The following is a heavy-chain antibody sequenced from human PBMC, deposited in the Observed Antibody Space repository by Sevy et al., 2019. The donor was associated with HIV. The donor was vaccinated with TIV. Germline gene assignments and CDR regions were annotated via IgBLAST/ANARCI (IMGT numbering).Heavy chain of an antibody. CDR2: INHSGST. Sequence: SETLSLTCAVYGGSFSGYYWSWIRQPPGKGLEWVGEINHSGSTNYNPSPKSRVTISVDTSKNQFSLKLSSVTAADTAVYYCARGVDPLLAAAGGRYFDYWGQGTLVTVSS. J-gene: IGHJ4*02. D-gene: IGHD6-13*01. V-gene: IGHV4-34*01. CDR1: GGSFSGYY. CDR3: ARGVDPLLAAAGGRYFDY.